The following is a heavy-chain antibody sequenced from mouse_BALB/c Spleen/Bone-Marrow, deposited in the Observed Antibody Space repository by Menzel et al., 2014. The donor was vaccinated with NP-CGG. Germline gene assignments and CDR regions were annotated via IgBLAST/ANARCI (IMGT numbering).Heavy chain of an antibody. V-gene: IGHV4-1*02. D-gene: IGHD2-1*01. Sequence: VQLQQSGGGLVQPGGSLKLSCAASGFDFSRYWMSWVRQAPGKGLEWIGEINPDSSTINYTPSLKDKFIISRDNAKNTLYLQMSKLRSEDTALYYCARQGYYGKGDYWGQGTTLTVSS. CDR1: GFDFSRYW. CDR3: ARQGYYGKGDY. CDR2: INPDSSTI. J-gene: IGHJ2*01.